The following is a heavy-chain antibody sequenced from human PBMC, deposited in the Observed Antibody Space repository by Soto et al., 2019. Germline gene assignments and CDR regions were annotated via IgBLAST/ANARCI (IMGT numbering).Heavy chain of an antibody. Sequence: EVQLVESGGGLLQPGRSLRLSCATSGFTFDEYAMHWVRQAPGKGLEWVSGISWNRGNIGYADSVKGRFTISRDNAKNSLFLQMNSLRPEDTALYYCAKGGRIHLWLPFDYWGQGTLVTVSS. D-gene: IGHD5-18*01. CDR3: AKGGRIHLWLPFDY. V-gene: IGHV3-9*01. CDR2: ISWNRGNI. J-gene: IGHJ4*02. CDR1: GFTFDEYA.